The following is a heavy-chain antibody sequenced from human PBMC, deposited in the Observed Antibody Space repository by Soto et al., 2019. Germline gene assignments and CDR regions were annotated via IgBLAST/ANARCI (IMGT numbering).Heavy chain of an antibody. CDR1: GGSISSSNW. J-gene: IGHJ6*02. V-gene: IGHV4-4*02. Sequence: QVQLQESGPGLVKPSGTLSLTCAVSGGSISSSNWWSWVRQPPGKGLEWIGEIYHSGSTNYNPSLKSRVTISVDKSKNQFSLKLSSVTAADTAVYYCARVARYFDWLKRCYYYYGMDVWGQGTTVTVSS. D-gene: IGHD3-9*01. CDR2: IYHSGST. CDR3: ARVARYFDWLKRCYYYYGMDV.